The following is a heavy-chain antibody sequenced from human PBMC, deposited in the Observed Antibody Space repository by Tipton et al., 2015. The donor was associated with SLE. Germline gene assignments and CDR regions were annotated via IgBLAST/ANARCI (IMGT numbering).Heavy chain of an antibody. J-gene: IGHJ6*03. CDR1: GFTFSSYE. V-gene: IGHV3-48*03. Sequence: SLRLSCAASGFTFSSYEMNWVRQAPGKGLEWVSYISSSGSTIYYADSVKGRFTISRDNAKNSLYLQMNSLGTEDTAVYYCARGHSSAWESSYFFQYYFDVWGKGTTVTVSS. D-gene: IGHD6-19*01. CDR3: ARGHSSAWESSYFFQYYFDV. CDR2: ISSSGSTI.